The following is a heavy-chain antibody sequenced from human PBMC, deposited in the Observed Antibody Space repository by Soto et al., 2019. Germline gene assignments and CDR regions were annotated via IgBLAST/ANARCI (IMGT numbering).Heavy chain of an antibody. D-gene: IGHD1-7*01. V-gene: IGHV3-23*01. CDR1: GFTFSSYA. CDR3: AKGGANGTTPHLDY. Sequence: PGGSLSLSCAASGFTFSSYAMSWVRQVPGKGLEWVSGISGSGSSTYHADSVKGRLTISRDNSKNTLYLQLNSLRADDTALYYCAKGGANGTTPHLDYWGQGTLVNVSS. CDR2: ISGSGSST. J-gene: IGHJ4*02.